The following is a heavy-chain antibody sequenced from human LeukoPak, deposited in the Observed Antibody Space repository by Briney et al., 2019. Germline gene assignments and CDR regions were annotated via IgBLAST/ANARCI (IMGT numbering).Heavy chain of an antibody. CDR2: IYYSGST. J-gene: IGHJ3*02. D-gene: IGHD5-18*01. CDR3: ARGSIGGYTYGGAFDI. V-gene: IGHV4-39*07. Sequence: SETLSLTCTVSGGSISSSSYYWGWIRQPPGKGLEWIGSIYYSGSTYYNPSLKSRVTISVGTSKNQFSLKLSSVTAADTAVYYCARGSIGGYTYGGAFDIWGQGTMVTVSS. CDR1: GGSISSSSYY.